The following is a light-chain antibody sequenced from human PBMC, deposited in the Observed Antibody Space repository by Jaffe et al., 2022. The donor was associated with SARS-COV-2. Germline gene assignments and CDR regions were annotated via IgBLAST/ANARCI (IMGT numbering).Light chain of an antibody. CDR2: GNS. V-gene: IGLV1-40*01. CDR3: QSYDSSLSAYV. J-gene: IGLJ1*01. Sequence: QSVLTQPPSVSGAPGQRVTISCTGSSSNFGAGYDVHWYQQLPGTAPKLLIYGNSDRPSGVPDRFSGSKSDTSASLAITGLQAEDEADYYCQSYDSSLSAYVFGGGTKVTVL. CDR1: SSNFGAGYD.